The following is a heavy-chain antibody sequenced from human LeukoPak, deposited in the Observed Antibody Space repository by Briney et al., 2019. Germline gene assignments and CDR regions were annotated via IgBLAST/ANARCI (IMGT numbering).Heavy chain of an antibody. D-gene: IGHD6-13*01. CDR3: AREPGYSSSWYFDY. V-gene: IGHV4-34*01. Sequence: SETLSLTCAVYGGSFSGYYWGWIRQPPGKGLEWIGEINHSGSTNYNPSLKSRVTISVDTSKNQFSQKLSSVTAADTAVYYCAREPGYSSSWYFDYWGQGTLVTVSS. CDR1: GGSFSGYY. CDR2: INHSGST. J-gene: IGHJ4*02.